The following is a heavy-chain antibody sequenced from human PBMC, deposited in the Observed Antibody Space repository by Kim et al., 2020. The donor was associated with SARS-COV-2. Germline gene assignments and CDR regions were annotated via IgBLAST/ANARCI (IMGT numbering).Heavy chain of an antibody. Sequence: GGSLRLSCAASGFTFSSYSMNWVRQAPGKGLEWVSSIRSSSSYIYYADSVKGRCTISRDNAKNSLYLQMNSLRAEDTAVYYCARDLGSDNWGGYYYYGMDVWGQGTTVTVSS. CDR1: GFTFSSYS. J-gene: IGHJ6*02. CDR2: IRSSSSYI. CDR3: ARDLGSDNWGGYYYYGMDV. V-gene: IGHV3-21*01. D-gene: IGHD7-27*01.